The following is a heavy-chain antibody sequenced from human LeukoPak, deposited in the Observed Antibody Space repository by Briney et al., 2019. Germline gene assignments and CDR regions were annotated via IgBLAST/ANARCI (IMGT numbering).Heavy chain of an antibody. Sequence: SETLSLTCTVSGGSISSISYYRGWIRQPPGKGLEWIGTVYYSETYYNPSLKSRVTISADTSKNQFSLKLSSVTAADTAVYYCAREGKYYYMDVWGRGTTVTISS. J-gene: IGHJ6*03. CDR1: GGSISSISYY. CDR3: AREGKYYYMDV. V-gene: IGHV4-39*07. CDR2: VYYSET.